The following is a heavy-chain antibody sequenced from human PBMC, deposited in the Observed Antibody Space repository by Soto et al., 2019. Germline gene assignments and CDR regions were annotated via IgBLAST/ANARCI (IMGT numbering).Heavy chain of an antibody. J-gene: IGHJ6*02. CDR3: ARAIAVAGEIYYYYGMDV. Sequence: GSLRLSCAASGFTFSSYSMNWVRQAPGKGLEWVSSISSSSSYIYYADSVKGRFTISRDNAKNSLYLQMNSLRAEDTAVYYCARAIAVAGEIYYYYGMDVWGQGTTVTVSS. V-gene: IGHV3-21*01. D-gene: IGHD6-19*01. CDR1: GFTFSSYS. CDR2: ISSSSSYI.